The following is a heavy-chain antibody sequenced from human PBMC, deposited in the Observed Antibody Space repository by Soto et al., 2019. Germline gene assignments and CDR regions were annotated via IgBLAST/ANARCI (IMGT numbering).Heavy chain of an antibody. V-gene: IGHV3-30*18. Sequence: QVQLVESGGGVVQPGRSLRLSCAASGFTFSSYGMHWVRQAPGKGLEWVAVISYDGSNKYYADSVKGRFTSSRDNSKNTLYLQMNIMRAEDTVVYYCAKDGIYYGSGNFDYWGQGTLVTVSS. CDR2: ISYDGSNK. J-gene: IGHJ4*02. CDR3: AKDGIYYGSGNFDY. CDR1: GFTFSSYG. D-gene: IGHD3-10*01.